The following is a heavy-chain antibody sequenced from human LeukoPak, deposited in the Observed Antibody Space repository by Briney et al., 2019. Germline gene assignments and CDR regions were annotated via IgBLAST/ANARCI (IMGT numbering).Heavy chain of an antibody. J-gene: IGHJ4*02. CDR3: ARDACSSTSCYRSLDY. CDR2: TYYRSKWYN. V-gene: IGHV6-1*01. CDR1: GDSVSSNSAA. Sequence: SQTFSLTCAISGDSVSSNSAAWNWIRQSPSRGLEWLGRTYYRSKWYNDYAVSVKSRITINPDTSKNQFSLQLNSVTPEDTAVYYCARDACSSTSCYRSLDYWGQGTLVTVSS. D-gene: IGHD2-2*01.